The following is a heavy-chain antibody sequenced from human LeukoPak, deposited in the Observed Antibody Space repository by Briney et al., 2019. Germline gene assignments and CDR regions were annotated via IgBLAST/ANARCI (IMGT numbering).Heavy chain of an antibody. J-gene: IGHJ4*02. CDR2: ISGSGGST. V-gene: IGHV3-23*01. Sequence: GGSLRLSCAASGFTFSSYAMSWVRQAPGKGLEWVSAISGSGGSTYYADPVKGRFTISRDNSKNTLYLQMNSLRAEVTAVYYRAKIIAVAEDYWGQGTLVTVSS. CDR1: GFTFSSYA. D-gene: IGHD6-19*01. CDR3: AKIIAVAEDY.